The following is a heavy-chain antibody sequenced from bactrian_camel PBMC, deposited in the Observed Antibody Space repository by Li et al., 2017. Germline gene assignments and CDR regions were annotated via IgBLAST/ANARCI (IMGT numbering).Heavy chain of an antibody. Sequence: QLVESGGGSVQAGGSLRLSCAVTAAAGYTPRQYCLAWFRQAPGKEREVVAAIDSDHSATYANSVKGRFTISQDNTKNTNTVYLQTNSLKSEDTAMYYCAADSYGAWCGLAGQGTQVTVS. CDR1: AAAGYTPRQYC. D-gene: IGHD6*01. V-gene: IGHV3S67*01. J-gene: IGHJ4*01. CDR2: IDSDHSA.